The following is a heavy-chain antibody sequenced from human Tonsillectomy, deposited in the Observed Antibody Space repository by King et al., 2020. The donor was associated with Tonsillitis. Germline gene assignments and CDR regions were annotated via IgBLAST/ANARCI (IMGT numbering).Heavy chain of an antibody. D-gene: IGHD3-22*01. CDR2: IYSGGST. Sequence: VQLVESGGGLIRPGGSLRLSCAASGFSVSVNYMSWVRQAPGKGLEWVSVIYSGGSTYYADSVQGRFTISRDNSKNTLYLQMDSLRVEDTAVYYCARDGTNDSSGYYYEGWFDLWGQGTLVIVSS. J-gene: IGHJ5*02. V-gene: IGHV3-53*01. CDR1: GFSVSVNY. CDR3: ARDGTNDSSGYYYEGWFDL.